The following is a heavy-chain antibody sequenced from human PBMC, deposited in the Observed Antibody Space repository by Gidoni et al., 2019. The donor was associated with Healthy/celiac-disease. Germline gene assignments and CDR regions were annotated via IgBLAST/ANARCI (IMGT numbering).Heavy chain of an antibody. Sequence: EVQLLESGGGLVQPGGSLSLSCAAPGFTFSSYAMIWVRQAPGKGLEWVSAISGSGGSTYYADSVKGRFTISRDNSKNTLYLQMNSLRAEDTAVYYCAKAEGYSSSRTTFDYWGQGTLVTVSS. D-gene: IGHD6-6*01. CDR3: AKAEGYSSSRTTFDY. CDR2: ISGSGGST. J-gene: IGHJ4*02. CDR1: GFTFSSYA. V-gene: IGHV3-23*01.